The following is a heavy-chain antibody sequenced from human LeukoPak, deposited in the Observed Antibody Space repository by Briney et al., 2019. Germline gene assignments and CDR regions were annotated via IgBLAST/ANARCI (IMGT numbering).Heavy chain of an antibody. D-gene: IGHD3-16*01. CDR3: ARDGGVTYYYFYYYMDV. J-gene: IGHJ6*03. V-gene: IGHV4-39*07. CDR2: IYHSGST. CDR1: GGSISSSSYY. Sequence: SETLSLTCTVSGGSISSSSYYRGWIRQPPGKGLEWIGSIYHSGSTYYNPSLKSRVIISVDTSKNQFSLKLSSVTAADTAVYYCARDGGVTYYYFYYYMDVWGKGTTVTVSS.